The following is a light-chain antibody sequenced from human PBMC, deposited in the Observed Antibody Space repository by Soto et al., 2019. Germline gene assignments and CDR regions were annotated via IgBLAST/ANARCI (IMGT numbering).Light chain of an antibody. V-gene: IGKV2-28*01. CDR3: MQALETPYT. CDR1: QSLLHGNGRTY. CDR2: WSS. Sequence: DIVMTQSPLSLPVTPGEPASISCSSSQSLLHGNGRTYLDWYLQKPGQSPQLLIHWSSYRASGVPDRFRGSGSGTDFTLEISRVEAEDVGVYYCMQALETPYTFGRGTKLEIK. J-gene: IGKJ2*01.